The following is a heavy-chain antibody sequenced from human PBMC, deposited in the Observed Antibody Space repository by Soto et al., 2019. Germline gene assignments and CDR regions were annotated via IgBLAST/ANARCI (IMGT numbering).Heavy chain of an antibody. V-gene: IGHV1-2*04. D-gene: IGHD3-9*01. CDR2: INPNSGGT. Sequence: ASVKVSCKASGYTFTGYYMHWVRQAPGQGPEWMGWINPNSGGTNYAQKFQGWVTMTRDTSISTAYMELSRLRSDDTAVYYCARAERYFDWLYDYWGQGTLVTVSS. J-gene: IGHJ4*02. CDR1: GYTFTGYY. CDR3: ARAERYFDWLYDY.